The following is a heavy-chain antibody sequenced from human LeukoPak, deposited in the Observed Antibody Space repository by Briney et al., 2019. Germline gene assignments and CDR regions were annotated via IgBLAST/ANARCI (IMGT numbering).Heavy chain of an antibody. J-gene: IGHJ4*02. V-gene: IGHV3-30-3*01. Sequence: GGSLRLSCAASGFTFSSYAMHWVRQAPGKGLEWVAVISYDGSNKYYADSVKGRFTISRDNSKNTLYLQMNSLRAEDTAVYYCARGVPSRITIFGVVIPYLDYWGQGTLVTVSS. D-gene: IGHD3-3*01. CDR3: ARGVPSRITIFGVVIPYLDY. CDR2: ISYDGSNK. CDR1: GFTFSSYA.